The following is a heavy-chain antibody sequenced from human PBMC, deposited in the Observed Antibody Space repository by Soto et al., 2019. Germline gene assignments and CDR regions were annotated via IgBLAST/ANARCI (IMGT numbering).Heavy chain of an antibody. CDR2: IDLDNDNR. CDR1: GHTFTGHH. CDR3: GLEPTGTGGFDF. Sequence: QVQLVQSGAEVQKPGASVTVSCKASGHTFTGHHMHWVRQAPGQGLEWMGYIDLDNDNRAYAQRFQGRVTTTRDTSITTAYMDLSGLRSDDTAVYYCGLEPTGTGGFDFWGQGTLVTVSS. V-gene: IGHV1-2*02. D-gene: IGHD7-27*01. J-gene: IGHJ4*02.